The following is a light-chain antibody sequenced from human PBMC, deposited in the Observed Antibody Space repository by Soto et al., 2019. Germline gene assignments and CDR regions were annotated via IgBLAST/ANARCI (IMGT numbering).Light chain of an antibody. Sequence: SYELTQPPSVSVSHGQTASITCSGEKLGDKYACWYQQKPGQSPVLVIYQDSKRPSGIPERFSGSNTGNTATLTISGSQALDEADYYCQSWDSSTVVFGGGTKLTVL. V-gene: IGLV3-1*01. CDR1: KLGDKY. J-gene: IGLJ2*01. CDR2: QDS. CDR3: QSWDSSTVV.